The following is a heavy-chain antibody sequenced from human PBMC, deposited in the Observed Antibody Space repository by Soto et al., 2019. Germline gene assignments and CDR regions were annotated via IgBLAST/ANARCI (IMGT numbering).Heavy chain of an antibody. CDR1: GFTLSSYW. CDR3: ARGGGYSYGPFDN. J-gene: IGHJ4*02. D-gene: IGHD5-18*01. Sequence: GGSLRLSCAASGFTLSSYWMHWVRQAPGKGLVWVSRINSDGSSTNYADSVKGRFTISRDNAKNTLYLQMNSLRAEDTAVYYCARGGGYSYGPFDNWGQGTLVTVSS. CDR2: INSDGSST. V-gene: IGHV3-74*01.